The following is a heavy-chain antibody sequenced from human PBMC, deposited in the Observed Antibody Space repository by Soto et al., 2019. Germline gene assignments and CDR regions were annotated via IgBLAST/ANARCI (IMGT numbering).Heavy chain of an antibody. CDR3: AKGVVVAATQIPWFDP. V-gene: IGHV3-23*01. CDR1: KCVVLGCG. CDR2: ISGSGGST. J-gene: IGHJ5*02. Sequence: CCAASKCVVLGCGMNLKKQAPGKGLEWVSAISGSGGSTYYADSVKGRFTISRDNSKNTLYLQMNSLRAEDTAVYYCAKGVVVAATQIPWFDPWGQGTLVTVSS. D-gene: IGHD2-15*01.